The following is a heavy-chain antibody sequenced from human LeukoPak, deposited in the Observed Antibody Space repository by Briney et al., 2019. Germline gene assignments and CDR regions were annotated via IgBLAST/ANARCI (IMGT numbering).Heavy chain of an antibody. CDR3: ARGFTIFGVVNDAFDI. D-gene: IGHD3-3*01. J-gene: IGHJ3*02. Sequence: GGSLRLSCVASEFTFSNYWMHWVRQAPGKGLVWVSRIDSDGSSTTYADSVKGRFTISRDNAKNTLYLQMNSLTAEDTAVYYCARGFTIFGVVNDAFDIWGHGTMVTVSS. CDR2: IDSDGSST. CDR1: EFTFSNYW. V-gene: IGHV3-74*01.